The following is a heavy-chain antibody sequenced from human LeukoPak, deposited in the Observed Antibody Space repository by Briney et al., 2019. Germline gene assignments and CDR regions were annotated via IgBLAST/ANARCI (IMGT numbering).Heavy chain of an antibody. CDR1: GFTFSDYY. D-gene: IGHD3-16*01. J-gene: IGHJ5*01. V-gene: IGHV3-11*03. Sequence: GGSLRLSCAASGFTFSDYYMSWIRQAPGKGLEWLSYINPTSGYTPYADSVRGRFTISRDNAKNSLYLQMNTLRAEDTAVYYCLRWRGHAFFESWGQGTLVTVSS. CDR2: INPTSGYT. CDR3: LRWRGHAFFES.